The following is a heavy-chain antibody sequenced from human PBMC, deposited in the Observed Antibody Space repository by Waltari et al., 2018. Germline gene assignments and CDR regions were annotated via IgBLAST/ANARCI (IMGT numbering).Heavy chain of an antibody. CDR1: GYTFTSYD. V-gene: IGHV1-3*03. J-gene: IGHJ6*03. Sequence: QVQLVQSGAEVKKPGASVKVSCKASGYTFTSYDINWVRQATGQGLEWMGWINAGNGNTKYSQEFQGRVTITRDTSASTAYMELSSLRSEDMAVYYCARDASGSPDYYYYYMDVWGKGTTVTVSS. D-gene: IGHD1-26*01. CDR3: ARDASGSPDYYYYYMDV. CDR2: INAGNGNT.